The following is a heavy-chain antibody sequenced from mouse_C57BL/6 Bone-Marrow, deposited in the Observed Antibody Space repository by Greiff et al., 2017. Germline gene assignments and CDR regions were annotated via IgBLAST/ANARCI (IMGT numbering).Heavy chain of an antibody. J-gene: IGHJ2*01. V-gene: IGHV1-81*01. D-gene: IGHD1-1*01. CDR2: IYPRSGNT. CDR1: GYTFTSYG. Sequence: QVQLKESGAELARPGASVKLSCKASGYTFTSYGISWVKQRTGQGLEWIGEIYPRSGNTYYNEKFKGKATLTADKSSSTAYMELRSLTSEDSAVYFCARWVYYGSSYDYFDYWGQGTTLTVSS. CDR3: ARWVYYGSSYDYFDY.